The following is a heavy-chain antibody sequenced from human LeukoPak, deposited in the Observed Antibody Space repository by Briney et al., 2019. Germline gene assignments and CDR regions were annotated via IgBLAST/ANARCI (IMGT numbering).Heavy chain of an antibody. CDR1: GGSISSGSYY. J-gene: IGHJ6*03. D-gene: IGHD1-26*01. CDR3: ARGGKSGSYNRNNYYYYYMDV. V-gene: IGHV4-61*02. Sequence: SETLSLTCTVSGGSISSGSYYWSWIRQPAGKGLEWIGRIYTSGSTNYNPSLKSRVTISVDTSKNQFSLKLSSVTAADTAVYYCARGGKSGSYNRNNYYYYYMDVWGKGTTVTVSS. CDR2: IYTSGST.